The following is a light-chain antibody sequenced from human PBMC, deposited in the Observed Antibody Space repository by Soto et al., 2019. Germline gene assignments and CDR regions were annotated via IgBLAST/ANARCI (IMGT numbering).Light chain of an antibody. CDR1: QSVRSW. CDR3: QQYYSYPRT. J-gene: IGKJ1*01. CDR2: DAS. V-gene: IGKV1-5*01. Sequence: DIQMTQSPSTLSGSVGDRVTITCRASQSVRSWLAWYQQKPGTAPKLLIFDASRLESGVPSRFSGSGSGTDFTLTISCLQSEDFATYYCQQYYSYPRTFGQGTKVDIK.